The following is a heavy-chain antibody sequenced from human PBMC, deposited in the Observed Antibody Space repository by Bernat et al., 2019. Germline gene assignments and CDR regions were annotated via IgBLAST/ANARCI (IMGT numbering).Heavy chain of an antibody. Sequence: QVQLVESGGGLVKPGGSLRLSCAASGFTFSDYYMSWIRQAPGKGLEWVSYISSSSSYTNYADSVKGRFTISRDNAKNALYLQMNSLRAEDTAVYYCAREGDAAAGHAAFDIWGQGTMVTVSS. CDR1: GFTFSDYY. CDR3: AREGDAAAGHAAFDI. J-gene: IGHJ3*02. CDR2: ISSSSSYT. D-gene: IGHD6-13*01. V-gene: IGHV3-11*06.